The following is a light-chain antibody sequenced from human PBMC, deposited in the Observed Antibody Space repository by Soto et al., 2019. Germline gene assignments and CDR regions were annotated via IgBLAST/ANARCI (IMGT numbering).Light chain of an antibody. CDR2: EVS. J-gene: IGLJ3*02. V-gene: IGLV2-8*01. Sequence: QSVLTQPPSASGSPGQSVTISCTGTSSDVGGYNYVSWYQQHPGKAPKLMIYEVSKRPSGVPDRFSGSKSGNTASLTVSGLQAEYEAHYYCSSYAGSNNLVFGGGTKLTVL. CDR3: SSYAGSNNLV. CDR1: SSDVGGYNY.